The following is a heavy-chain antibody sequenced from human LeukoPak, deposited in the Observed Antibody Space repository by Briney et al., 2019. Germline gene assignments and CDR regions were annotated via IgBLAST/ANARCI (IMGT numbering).Heavy chain of an antibody. D-gene: IGHD3-10*01. V-gene: IGHV4-30-2*01. CDR2: IYPSGST. J-gene: IGHJ3*02. CDR3: ARDSYLYGSGIYLGAFDI. Sequence: SETLSLTCAVSGGSIGSGGYSWSWIRQPPGRGLEWIGYIYPSGSTYYNPSLKNRVTISVDKSKNQFSLKLSSVTAADTAVYYCARDSYLYGSGIYLGAFDIWGQGTMVTVSS. CDR1: GGSIGSGGYS.